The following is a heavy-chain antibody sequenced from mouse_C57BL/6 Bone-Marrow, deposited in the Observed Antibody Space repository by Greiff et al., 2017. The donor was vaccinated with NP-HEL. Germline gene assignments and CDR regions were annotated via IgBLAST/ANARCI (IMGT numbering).Heavy chain of an antibody. J-gene: IGHJ3*01. V-gene: IGHV1-82*01. Sequence: VQLQQSGPELVKPGASVKISCKASGYAFSSSWMNWVKQRPGTGLEWIGRIYPGDGDTNYNGKFKGKATLTADKSSSTAYMQLSSLTSEDSAVYFCAREEETAQVAWFAYWGQGTLVTVSA. CDR1: GYAFSSSW. D-gene: IGHD3-2*02. CDR2: IYPGDGDT. CDR3: AREEETAQVAWFAY.